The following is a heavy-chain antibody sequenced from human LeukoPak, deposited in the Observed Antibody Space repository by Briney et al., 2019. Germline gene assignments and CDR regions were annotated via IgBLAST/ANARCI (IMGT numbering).Heavy chain of an antibody. CDR1: GFTFSHSW. CDR3: ARDPYSSGWYKDAFDI. CDR2: IKEDGSSQ. J-gene: IGHJ3*02. Sequence: GGSLRLSCVASGFTFSHSWMTWVRQAPGKGLEWVGHIKEDGSSQNYADSVKGRFTISRDNAQNSLFLQLNSLRAEDTAVYYCARDPYSSGWYKDAFDIWGQGTMVTVSS. D-gene: IGHD6-19*01. V-gene: IGHV3-7*01.